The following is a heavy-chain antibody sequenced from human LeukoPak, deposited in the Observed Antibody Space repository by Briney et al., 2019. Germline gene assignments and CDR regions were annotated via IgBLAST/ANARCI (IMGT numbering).Heavy chain of an antibody. V-gene: IGHV1-8*03. CDR3: ARARGYSGYDFSRPIDY. CDR1: GYTFTSYN. D-gene: IGHD5-12*01. Sequence: ASVKVSCKASGYTFTSYNINWVRQATGQGLEWMGWMNPNSGNTGYAQKFQGRVTIIRNTSISTAYMELSSLRSEDTAVYYCARARGYSGYDFSRPIDYWGQGTLVTVSS. J-gene: IGHJ4*02. CDR2: MNPNSGNT.